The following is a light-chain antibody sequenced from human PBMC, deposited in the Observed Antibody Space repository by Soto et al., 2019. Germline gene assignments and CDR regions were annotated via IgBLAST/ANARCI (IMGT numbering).Light chain of an antibody. CDR1: QSISDS. Sequence: DIQMTKSPSSLSASVGDRVTITCRASQSISDSLNWYQHKPGTAPKLLIYAASSLQSGVPSRFSGGGSGTDFTLTISSLQPEDFVTYFCQQSFSFPATFGGGTKVEIK. CDR2: AAS. J-gene: IGKJ4*01. V-gene: IGKV1-39*01. CDR3: QQSFSFPAT.